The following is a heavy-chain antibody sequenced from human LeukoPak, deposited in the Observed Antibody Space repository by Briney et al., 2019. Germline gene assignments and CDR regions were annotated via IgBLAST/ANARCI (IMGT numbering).Heavy chain of an antibody. J-gene: IGHJ5*02. CDR3: ATVIPGYTQLVLWFDP. Sequence: SQTLSLTCTVSGVSISSGVYYWSWIRQPPGKGLEWIGYIYYSGSTYYNPSLKSRVTISVDTSKNQFSLKLSSVTAADTAVYYCATVIPGYTQLVLWFDPWGQGTLVTVSS. V-gene: IGHV4-30-4*08. CDR2: IYYSGST. D-gene: IGHD6-13*01. CDR1: GVSISSGVYY.